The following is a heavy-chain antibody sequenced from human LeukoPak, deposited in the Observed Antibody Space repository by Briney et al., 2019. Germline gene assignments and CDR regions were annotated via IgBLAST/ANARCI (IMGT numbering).Heavy chain of an antibody. CDR3: ARAWDTAMVDY. J-gene: IGHJ4*02. V-gene: IGHV4-39*07. D-gene: IGHD5-18*01. CDR2: IYYSGST. Sequence: KSSETLSLTCTVSGGSISSSSYYWGWIRQPPGKGLEWIGSIYYSGSTYYNPSLKSRVTISVDTSKNQFSLKLSSVTAADTAVYYCARAWDTAMVDYWGQGTLVTVSS. CDR1: GGSISSSSYY.